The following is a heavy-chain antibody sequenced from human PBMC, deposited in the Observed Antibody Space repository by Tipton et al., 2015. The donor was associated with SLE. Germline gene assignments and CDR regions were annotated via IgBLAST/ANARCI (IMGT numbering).Heavy chain of an antibody. CDR3: ARVGSGSYERGFDAFDI. Sequence: TLSLTCTVSGGSISSHYWSWIRQPPGKGLEWIGYIYYSGSTNYNPSLKSRVTMSVDTSKNQFSLKLSSVTAADTAVYYCARVGSGSYERGFDAFDIWGQGTMVTVSS. CDR2: IYYSGST. V-gene: IGHV4-59*11. D-gene: IGHD1-26*01. J-gene: IGHJ3*02. CDR1: GGSISSHY.